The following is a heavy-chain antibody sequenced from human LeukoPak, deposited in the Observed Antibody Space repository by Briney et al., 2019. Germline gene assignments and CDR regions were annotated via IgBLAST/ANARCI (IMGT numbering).Heavy chain of an antibody. CDR1: GFTVGSHY. V-gene: IGHV3-53*01. Sequence: GGSLRLSCAASGFTVGSHYMSWVRQAPGKGLEWVSVIYSGGSTYYTDSVKGRFTISRDNAKNSLYLQMNSLRDEDTAVYYCARVYTGAWSVDYWGQGTLVAVSS. CDR3: ARVYTGAWSVDY. J-gene: IGHJ4*02. D-gene: IGHD6-19*01. CDR2: IYSGGST.